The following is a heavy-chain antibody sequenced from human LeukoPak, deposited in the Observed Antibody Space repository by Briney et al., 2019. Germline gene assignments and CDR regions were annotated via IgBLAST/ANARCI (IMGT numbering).Heavy chain of an antibody. CDR1: GYSISSGYY. Sequence: SETLSLTCAVSGYSISSGYYWGWIRQPPGKGLEWIGSIYHSGSTYYNPSLKSRVTISVDTSKNQFSLRLSSVTAADTAVYYCARFGSRRLVRGYYYYMDVWGKGTTVTVSS. CDR3: ARFGSRRLVRGYYYYMDV. J-gene: IGHJ6*03. D-gene: IGHD2-8*02. V-gene: IGHV4-38-2*01. CDR2: IYHSGST.